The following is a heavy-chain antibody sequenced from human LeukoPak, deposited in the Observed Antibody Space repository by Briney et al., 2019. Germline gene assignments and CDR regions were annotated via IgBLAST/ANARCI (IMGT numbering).Heavy chain of an antibody. J-gene: IGHJ4*02. CDR1: GFPFSSYG. CDR2: IWYDGSNK. V-gene: IGHV3-30*02. D-gene: IGHD6-6*01. CDR3: AKTTTHSSSIPDFDY. Sequence: PGGSLRLSCAASGFPFSSYGMHWVRPAPGKGLEWVAVIWYDGSNKYYADSVKGRFTISRDNSKNTLYLQMNSLRAEDTAVYYCAKTTTHSSSIPDFDYWGQGTLVTVSS.